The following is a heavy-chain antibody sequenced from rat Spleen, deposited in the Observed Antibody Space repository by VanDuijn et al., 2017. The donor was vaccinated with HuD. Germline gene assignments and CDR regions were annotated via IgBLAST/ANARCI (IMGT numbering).Heavy chain of an antibody. V-gene: IGHV3-3*01. CDR3: ARGLVLT. D-gene: IGHD2-5*01. Sequence: EVQFQESGPGLVKPSQSLSLTCSVTGYSITSSYRWNWIRKFPGNKLEWMGYINSAGSTGYNPSLKSRISITRDTSKNQFFLQVNSVTTEDTATYYCARGLVLTWGQGVMVTVSS. J-gene: IGHJ2*01. CDR2: INSAGST. CDR1: GYSITSSYR.